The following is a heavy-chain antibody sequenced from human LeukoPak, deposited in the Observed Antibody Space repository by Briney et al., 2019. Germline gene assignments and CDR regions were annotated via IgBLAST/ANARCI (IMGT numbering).Heavy chain of an antibody. J-gene: IGHJ4*02. CDR3: WRVANDCSGYYSGSLDY. V-gene: IGHV4-59*01. D-gene: IGHD3-22*01. CDR2: IYYSGST. Sequence: PSETLSLTCTVSGGSISRYYWSWIRQPPGKGLEWIGYIYYSGSTNYNPSLKSRVTISIDMSKNQFSLKLSSVPAADAAAYYCWRVANDCSGYYSGSLDYWGQGTLVTVSS. CDR1: GGSISRYY.